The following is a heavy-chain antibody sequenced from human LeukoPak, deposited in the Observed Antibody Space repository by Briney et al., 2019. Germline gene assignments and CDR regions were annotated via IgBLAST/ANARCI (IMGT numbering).Heavy chain of an antibody. J-gene: IGHJ3*02. CDR1: GYTFTGYY. CDR2: INPNSGGT. Sequence: ASVKVSCKASGYTFTGYYMHWVRQAPGQGLEWMGRINPNSGGTNYAQKFQGRVTMTRDTSISTAHMELSRLRSDDTAVYYCARGVYCGGDCYPGGNAFDIWGQGTMVTVSS. CDR3: ARGVYCGGDCYPGGNAFDI. V-gene: IGHV1-2*06. D-gene: IGHD2-21*02.